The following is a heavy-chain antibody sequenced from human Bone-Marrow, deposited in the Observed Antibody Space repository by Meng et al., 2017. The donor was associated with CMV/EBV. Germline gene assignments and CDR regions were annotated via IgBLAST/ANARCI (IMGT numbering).Heavy chain of an antibody. D-gene: IGHD3-10*01. J-gene: IGHJ4*02. CDR2: IKEDGIED. CDR3: AVHGWFGEYYFDY. Sequence: GESLKISCVVSGFTFSSYWMSWVRQAPGKGLEWVANIKEDGIEDHYVDSVKGRFTISRDNAKNSLYLQMNSLRAEDTAVYYCAVHGWFGEYYFDYWGQGTLVTVSS. CDR1: GFTFSSYW. V-gene: IGHV3-7*01.